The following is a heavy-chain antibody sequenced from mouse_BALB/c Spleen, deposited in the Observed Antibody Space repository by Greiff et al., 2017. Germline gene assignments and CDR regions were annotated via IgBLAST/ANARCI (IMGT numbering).Heavy chain of an antibody. CDR3: ARLSLSVMGNAMDY. Sequence: EVQLQQSGPELVKPGASVKISCKASGYTFTDYNMHWVKQSHGKSLEWIGYIYPYNGGTGYNQKFKSKATLTVDNSSSTAYMELRSLTSEDSAVYYCARLSLSVMGNAMDYWGQGTSVTVSS. V-gene: IGHV1S29*02. CDR2: IYPYNGGT. CDR1: GYTFTDYN. D-gene: IGHD1-1*02. J-gene: IGHJ4*01.